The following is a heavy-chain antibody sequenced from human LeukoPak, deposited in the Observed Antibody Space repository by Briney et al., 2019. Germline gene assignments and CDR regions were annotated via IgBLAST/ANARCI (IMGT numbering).Heavy chain of an antibody. D-gene: IGHD3-10*01. CDR2: IDKDGSEK. Sequence: GGSLRLSCAVSGFTLNKYWMRWVRQAPGKGLEWVASIDKDGSEKRCVDSVEGRFTISRDNARNSLYLQMTSLGAEDTAVYYCATYTQHFGAPGTDSWGQGTLVTVSS. CDR1: GFTLNKYW. V-gene: IGHV3-7*01. CDR3: ATYTQHFGAPGTDS. J-gene: IGHJ4*02.